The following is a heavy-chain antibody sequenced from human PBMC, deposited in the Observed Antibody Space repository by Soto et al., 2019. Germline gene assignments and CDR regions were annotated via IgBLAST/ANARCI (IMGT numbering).Heavy chain of an antibody. CDR2: IHFSGST. Sequence: PAETLSLTCTASGVSISGYYWSWIRQVPGKGLEWIGYIHFSGSTDYNASLKSRVTISVDTSRDQFSLKLTSVTAADTAVYYCARVTESHFSYYDSTGYYYLFDYWGQGTLVPSPQ. CDR1: GVSISGYY. CDR3: ARVTESHFSYYDSTGYYYLFDY. J-gene: IGHJ4*02. D-gene: IGHD3-22*01. V-gene: IGHV4-59*01.